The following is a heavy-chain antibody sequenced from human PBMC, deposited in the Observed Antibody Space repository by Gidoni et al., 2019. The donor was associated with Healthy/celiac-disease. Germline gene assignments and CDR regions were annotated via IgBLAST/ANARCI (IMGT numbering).Heavy chain of an antibody. V-gene: IGHV3-9*01. CDR2: ISWNSCSI. CDR1: GFTFDDYA. Sequence: EVQLVESGGGLVQPGRSLSLSCAASGFTFDDYAVHWVRQAPGKGLEWVSGISWNSCSIGYADSVKGRFTISRDNAKNSLYLQMNSLRAEDTALYYCAKDKAHRSSSSTYFDYWGQGTLVTVSS. D-gene: IGHD6-6*01. J-gene: IGHJ4*02. CDR3: AKDKAHRSSSSTYFDY.